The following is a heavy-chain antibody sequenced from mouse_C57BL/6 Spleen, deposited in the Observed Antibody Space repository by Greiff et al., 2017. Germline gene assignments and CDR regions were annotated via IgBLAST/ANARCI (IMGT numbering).Heavy chain of an antibody. D-gene: IGHD1-1*01. V-gene: IGHV1-15*01. Sequence: VKLLESGAELVRPGASVTLSCKASGYTFTDYEMHWVKQTPVHGLEWIGAIDPETGGTAYNQKFKGKAILTADKSSSTAYMELRSLTSEDSAVYYCTRGYYGSPYYFDYWGQGTTLTVSS. CDR3: TRGYYGSPYYFDY. CDR1: GYTFTDYE. CDR2: IDPETGGT. J-gene: IGHJ2*01.